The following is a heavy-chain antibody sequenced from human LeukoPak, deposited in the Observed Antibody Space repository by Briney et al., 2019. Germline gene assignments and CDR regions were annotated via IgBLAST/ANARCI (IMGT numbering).Heavy chain of an antibody. CDR1: GFTFSNAW. CDR3: AKPVHDYGDSFFDY. CDR2: IKSKTDGGTT. Sequence: GGSLRLSCAASGFTFSNAWMSWVRQAPGKGLEWVGRIKSKTDGGTTDYAAPVKGRFTISRDNSKNTLYLQLNRLRADDTAIYYCAKPVHDYGDSFFDYWGQGTLVTVSS. J-gene: IGHJ4*02. V-gene: IGHV3-15*01. D-gene: IGHD4-17*01.